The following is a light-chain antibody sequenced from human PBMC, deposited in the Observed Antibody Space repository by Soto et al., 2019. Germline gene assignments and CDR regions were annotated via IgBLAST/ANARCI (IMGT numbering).Light chain of an antibody. CDR2: GAS. CDR3: QQYGNSPLN. CDR1: QSVSNNY. J-gene: IGKJ4*01. Sequence: EIVMTQSPATLSVSPGERATLSCRASQSVSNNYLAWYQQKPGQAPRLLIYGASNRATGIPDRFSASGSGTDFTLTISRLEPEDFAVYYCQQYGNSPLNFGGGTKVDIK. V-gene: IGKV3-20*01.